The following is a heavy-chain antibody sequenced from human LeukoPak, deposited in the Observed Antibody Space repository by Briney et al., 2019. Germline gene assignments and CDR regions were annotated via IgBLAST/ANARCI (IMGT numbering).Heavy chain of an antibody. D-gene: IGHD3-3*01. V-gene: IGHV1-69*05. J-gene: IGHJ6*03. CDR3: ARDGRITIFGYYYYYYMDV. CDR1: GGTFSSYA. Sequence: ASVKVSCKASGGTFSSYAISWVRQAPGQGLEWMGGIIPIFGTSNYAQKFQGRVTITTDESTSTASMELSSLRSEDTAVYYCARDGRITIFGYYYYYYMDVWGKGTTVTVSS. CDR2: IIPIFGTS.